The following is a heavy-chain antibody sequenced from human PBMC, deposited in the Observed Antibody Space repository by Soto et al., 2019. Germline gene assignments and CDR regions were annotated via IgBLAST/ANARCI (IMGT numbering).Heavy chain of an antibody. J-gene: IGHJ6*03. V-gene: IGHV3-30*18. CDR1: GFTFSSYG. D-gene: IGHD2-15*01. Sequence: QVQLVESGGGVVQPGRSLRLSCAASGFTFSSYGMHWVRQAPGKGLEWVAVISYDGSNKYYADSVKGRFTISRDNSKNTLYLQMNSLRAEDTAVYYCAKGYCSGGSCYYYYYMDFWGKGTTVTVSS. CDR2: ISYDGSNK. CDR3: AKGYCSGGSCYYYYYMDF.